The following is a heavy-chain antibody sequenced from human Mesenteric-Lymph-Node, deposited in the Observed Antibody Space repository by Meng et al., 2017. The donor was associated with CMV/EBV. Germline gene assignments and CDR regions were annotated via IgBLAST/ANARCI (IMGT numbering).Heavy chain of an antibody. CDR3: VRDILRVGVTYYFDY. CDR2: IYKDGSTT. V-gene: IGHV3-74*01. J-gene: IGHJ4*02. D-gene: IGHD1-26*01. Sequence: GESLKISCAASGFTFSNYWMHRVRQVPGKGLVWVSHIYKDGSTTSYADSVKGRFTISRDNAKNSLYLQMNSLRAEDTAVYYCVRDILRVGVTYYFDYWGQGTLVTVSS. CDR1: GFTFSNYW.